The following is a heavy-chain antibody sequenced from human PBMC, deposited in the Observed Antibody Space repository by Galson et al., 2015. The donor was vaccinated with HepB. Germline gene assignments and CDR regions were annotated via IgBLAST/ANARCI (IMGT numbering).Heavy chain of an antibody. V-gene: IGHV3-7*03. CDR2: IKQDGSEK. J-gene: IGHJ6*02. D-gene: IGHD3-10*01. CDR3: ARDSGAGEWTCGSGSYYPGGRHLKYYYYGMDV. Sequence: SLRLSCAASGFTFSSYWMSWVRQAPGKGLEWVANIKQDGSEKYYVDSVKGRFTISRDNAKNSLYLQMNSLRAEDTAVYYCARDSGAGEWTCGSGSYYPGGRHLKYYYYGMDVWGQGTTVTVSS. CDR1: GFTFSSYW.